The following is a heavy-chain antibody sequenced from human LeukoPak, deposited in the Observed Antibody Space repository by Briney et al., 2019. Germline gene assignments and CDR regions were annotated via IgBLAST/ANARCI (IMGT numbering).Heavy chain of an antibody. D-gene: IGHD6-19*01. CDR3: ASEGLDENYYYYYMDV. J-gene: IGHJ6*03. CDR2: IYYSGST. Sequence: SETLSLTCTVSGGSISSSSYYWGWIRQPPGKGLEWIGSIYYSGSTYYNPSLKSRVTISVDTSKNQFSLKLSSVTAADTAVYYCASEGLDENYYYYYMDVWGKGTMVTVSS. V-gene: IGHV4-39*01. CDR1: GGSISSSSYY.